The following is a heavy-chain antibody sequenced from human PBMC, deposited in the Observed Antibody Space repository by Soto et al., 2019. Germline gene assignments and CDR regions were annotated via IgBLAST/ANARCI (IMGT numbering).Heavy chain of an antibody. V-gene: IGHV3-30-3*01. CDR2: ISYDGSNK. J-gene: IGHJ6*02. Sequence: QVQLVESGGGVVQPGRSLRLSCAASGFTFSSYAMHWVRQAPGKGLEWVAVISYDGSNKYYADSVKGRFTISRDNSKNTLYLQMNSLRAEDTAVYYCARDDSPYCSSTSCSNGMDVWGQGTPVTVSS. D-gene: IGHD2-2*01. CDR3: ARDDSPYCSSTSCSNGMDV. CDR1: GFTFSSYA.